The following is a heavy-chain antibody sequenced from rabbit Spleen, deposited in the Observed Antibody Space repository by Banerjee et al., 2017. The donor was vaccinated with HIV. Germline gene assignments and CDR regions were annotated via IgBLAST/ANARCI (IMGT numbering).Heavy chain of an antibody. J-gene: IGHJ4*01. V-gene: IGHV1S45*01. CDR2: IYFSTGNT. CDR1: GFDLSSNA. CDR3: ARRGGGSGFYL. Sequence: QEQLEESGGGLVQPEGSLTLTCKASGFDLSSNAMCWVRQAPGKGLQWIACIYFSTGNTYYASWAKGRFTISKTSSTMVTLQMTSLTAADTATYFCARRGGGSGFYLWGPGTLVTVS. D-gene: IGHD1-1*01.